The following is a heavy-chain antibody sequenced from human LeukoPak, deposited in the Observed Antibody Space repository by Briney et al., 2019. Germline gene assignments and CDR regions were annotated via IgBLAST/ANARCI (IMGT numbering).Heavy chain of an antibody. CDR3: ARDRASSGSYYSFHY. CDR2: INPNSGGT. J-gene: IGHJ4*02. D-gene: IGHD3-10*01. Sequence: ASVKVSCKASGYTFTVYYMHWVRQAPGQGLEWMGWINPNSGGTNYAQKFQGRVTMSRDTSISTAYMELSRLRSDDTAVYYCARDRASSGSYYSFHYWGQGTLVTVSS. CDR1: GYTFTVYY. V-gene: IGHV1-2*02.